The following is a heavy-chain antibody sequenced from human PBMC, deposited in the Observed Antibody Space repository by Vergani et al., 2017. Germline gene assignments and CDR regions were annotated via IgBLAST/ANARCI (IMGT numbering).Heavy chain of an antibody. D-gene: IGHD6-13*01. CDR1: GFTFRSYG. Sequence: QVQLVESGGGVVQPGRSLRLSCAASGFTFRSYGMHWVRQAPGKGLEWVALISYDGSKKYYADSVKGRFTISRDNSKNTLYLQMNSMRVEYTAVYYCAKDGYSSSWYPVSYHYYYYMDVWGKGATVTVSS. CDR2: ISYDGSKK. CDR3: AKDGYSSSWYPVSYHYYYYMDV. V-gene: IGHV3-30*18. J-gene: IGHJ6*03.